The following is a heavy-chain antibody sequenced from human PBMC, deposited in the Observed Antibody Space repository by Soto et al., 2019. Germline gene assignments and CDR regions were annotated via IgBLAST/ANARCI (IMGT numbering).Heavy chain of an antibody. Sequence: QAQLVQSGAEVKKPGASVQVSCTASGLTFTTNYIHWVRQAPGQGSEWMGMINPGTGSTTYAAKLQGRVALTRDTSTSTVYMELSSLTSEDTAVYFCTRDFCTGTSCYLGYFEHWGQGTLVTVSS. D-gene: IGHD2-2*01. V-gene: IGHV1-46*03. CDR3: TRDFCTGTSCYLGYFEH. CDR2: INPGTGST. J-gene: IGHJ1*01. CDR1: GLTFTTNY.